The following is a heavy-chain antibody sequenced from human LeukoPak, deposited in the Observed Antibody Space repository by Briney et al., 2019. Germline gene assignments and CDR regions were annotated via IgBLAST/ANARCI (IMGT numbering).Heavy chain of an antibody. Sequence: PGRSLRLSGAASGFTFSSYGMHWVRQAPGKGLEWVAVISYDGSNKYYADSVKGRFTISRDNSKNTLYLQMNSLRAEDTAVYYCAKGYDFWSDYWGQGTLVTVSS. CDR2: ISYDGSNK. CDR3: AKGYDFWSDY. CDR1: GFTFSSYG. J-gene: IGHJ4*02. D-gene: IGHD3-3*01. V-gene: IGHV3-30*18.